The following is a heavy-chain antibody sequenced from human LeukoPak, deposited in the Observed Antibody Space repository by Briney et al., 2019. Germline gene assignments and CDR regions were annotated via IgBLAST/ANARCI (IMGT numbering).Heavy chain of an antibody. D-gene: IGHD6-13*01. V-gene: IGHV3-30*18. CDR2: ISYGGSNK. J-gene: IGHJ4*02. CDR1: GFTFSSYG. CDR3: AKDGSSWYYFDY. Sequence: GGSLRRSCAASGFTFSSYGMHWVRQAPGKGLEWVAVISYGGSNKYYADSVKGRFTISRDNSKNTLYLQMNSLRAEDTAVYYCAKDGSSWYYFDYWGQGTLVTASS.